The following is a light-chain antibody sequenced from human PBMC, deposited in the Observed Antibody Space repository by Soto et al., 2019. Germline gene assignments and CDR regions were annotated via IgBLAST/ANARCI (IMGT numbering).Light chain of an antibody. CDR1: IRDVGLYDY. Sequence: QPLLTQPDYVSGSPGQSSTISCPGTIRDVGLYDYVSWYQQHPGKAPQLMIYAVSTRPSGVSNRFSASKSGNTASLFISGLQAEDEADYYRSSYTSDSSYVFGSGTKVTVL. J-gene: IGLJ1*01. CDR3: SSYTSDSSYV. V-gene: IGLV2-14*01. CDR2: AVS.